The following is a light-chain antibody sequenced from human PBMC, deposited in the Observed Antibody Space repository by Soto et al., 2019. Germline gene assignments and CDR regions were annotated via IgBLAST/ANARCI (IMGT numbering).Light chain of an antibody. CDR3: QQYYSTPT. Sequence: AIRMTQSPFSLSASVGDRVTITCWASQGISSYLAWYQQKPAKAPKLFIYYASSLQSGVRSRFSGSGSGTDYTLTISRQQPEEFETYYCQQYYSTPTFGQGTKLEIK. CDR1: QGISSY. J-gene: IGKJ2*01. V-gene: IGKV1D-43*01. CDR2: YAS.